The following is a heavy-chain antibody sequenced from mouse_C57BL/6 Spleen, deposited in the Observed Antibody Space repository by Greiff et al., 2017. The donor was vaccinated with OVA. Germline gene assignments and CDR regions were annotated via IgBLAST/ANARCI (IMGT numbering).Heavy chain of an antibody. D-gene: IGHD1-1*02. V-gene: IGHV5-15*01. CDR2: ISNLAYSI. CDR1: GFTFSDYG. CDR3: ARDYGDWYFDV. Sequence: DVHLVESGGGLVQPGGSLKLSCAASGFTFSDYGMAWVRQAPRKGPEWVAFISNLAYSIYYADTVTGRFTISRENAKNTLYLEMSSLRSEDTAMYYCARDYGDWYFDVWGTGTTVTVSS. J-gene: IGHJ1*03.